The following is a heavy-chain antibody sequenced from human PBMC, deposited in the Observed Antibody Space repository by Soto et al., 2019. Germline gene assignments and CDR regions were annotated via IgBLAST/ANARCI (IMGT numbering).Heavy chain of an antibody. V-gene: IGHV3-30*18. D-gene: IGHD1-1*01. J-gene: IGHJ6*02. CDR2: ISHDGNNK. Sequence: QVQLEESGGGVVQPGRSLRLSCAASGFTFSSYGLHWVRQAPGKGLEWVAVISHDGNNKLYADSLKGRFTISRDNSKNTLYLQMSSLRTEDTAVYYCTKVPSTNEDYYGMDVWGQGTTVTVSS. CDR1: GFTFSSYG. CDR3: TKVPSTNEDYYGMDV.